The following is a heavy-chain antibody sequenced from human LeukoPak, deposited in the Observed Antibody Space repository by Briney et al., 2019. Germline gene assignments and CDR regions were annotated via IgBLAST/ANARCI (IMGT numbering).Heavy chain of an antibody. CDR1: GFAFGSYS. Sequence: GGSLRLSCAASGFAFGSYSMNWVRQAPGKGLEWVAVISYDGSNKYYADSVKGRFTISRDNSKNTLYLQMNSLRAEDTAVYYCAVNGRPFKRYYYDSSGYYAYWGQGTLVTVSS. D-gene: IGHD3-22*01. CDR3: AVNGRPFKRYYYDSSGYYAY. J-gene: IGHJ4*02. V-gene: IGHV3-30*03. CDR2: ISYDGSNK.